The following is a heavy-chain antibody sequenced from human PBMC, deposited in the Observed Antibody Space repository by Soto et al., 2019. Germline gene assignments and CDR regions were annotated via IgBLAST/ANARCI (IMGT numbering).Heavy chain of an antibody. V-gene: IGHV1-69*13. D-gene: IGHD3-22*01. CDR3: ARGGSGYTWLNEF. CDR1: GGLFSSYP. CDR2: IIPVFQTA. J-gene: IGHJ4*02. Sequence: SVKVSCKASGGLFSSYPISWVRQVPGQGLEWMGGIIPVFQTAYYTQRFQGRVTITADESTNTAYMELSSLRSEDTAIYYCARGGSGYTWLNEFWGPGTLVPVYS.